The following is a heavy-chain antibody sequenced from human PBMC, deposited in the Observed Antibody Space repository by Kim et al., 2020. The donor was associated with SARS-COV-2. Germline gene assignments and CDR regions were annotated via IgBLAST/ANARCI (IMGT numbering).Heavy chain of an antibody. V-gene: IGHV1-69*13. CDR1: GGTFSSNA. Sequence: SVKVSCKASGGTFSSNAISWVRQAPGQGLEWMGGIIPIFGTANYAQKFQGRVTITEDESTSTAHMELSSLRSEDTAVYYCARTPGYDSSGYADYWGQGTLVTVSS. CDR3: ARTPGYDSSGYADY. CDR2: IIPIFGTA. D-gene: IGHD3-22*01. J-gene: IGHJ4*02.